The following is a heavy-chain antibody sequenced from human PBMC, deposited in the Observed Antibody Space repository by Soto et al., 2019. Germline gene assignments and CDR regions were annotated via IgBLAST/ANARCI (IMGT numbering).Heavy chain of an antibody. V-gene: IGHV3-48*02. J-gene: IGHJ4*02. CDR2: ISSSSSTI. CDR1: GFTFSSYS. Sequence: GGSLRLSCAASGFTFSSYSMNWVRQAPGKGLEWVSYISSSSSTIYYADSVKGRFTISRDNAKNSLYLQMNSLRDEDTAVYYCARDGRRSTYCGGDCYPNDYWGQGTLVTVSS. CDR3: ARDGRRSTYCGGDCYPNDY. D-gene: IGHD2-21*02.